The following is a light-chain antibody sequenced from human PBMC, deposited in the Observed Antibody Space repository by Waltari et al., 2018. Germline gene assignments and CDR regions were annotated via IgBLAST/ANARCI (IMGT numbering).Light chain of an antibody. V-gene: IGLV3-1*01. CDR3: QAWDSISDVV. CDR2: QDS. J-gene: IGLJ2*01. Sequence: YELTQPPSVSVSPGQTVSITCSGGKLEDKYVCWYQQKIGQSPVLVMHQDSRRPSGVPERFSGSSSGNTATLTISGTQAMDEADYYCQAWDSISDVVFGGGTRLTVL. CDR1: KLEDKY.